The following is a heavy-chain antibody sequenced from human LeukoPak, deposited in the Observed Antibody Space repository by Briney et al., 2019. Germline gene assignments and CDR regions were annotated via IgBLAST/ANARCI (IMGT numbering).Heavy chain of an antibody. CDR1: GGSFSGYY. Sequence: PSETLSLTCAVYGGSFSGYYWSWIRQPPGKGLEWIGEINHSGSTNYNPSLKSRVTISVDTSKNQFSLKLSSVTAADTGVYYCARGDSSEIRFDYWAREPWSPPPQ. J-gene: IGHJ4*02. CDR2: INHSGST. D-gene: IGHD3-22*01. V-gene: IGHV4-34*01. CDR3: ARGDSSEIRFDY.